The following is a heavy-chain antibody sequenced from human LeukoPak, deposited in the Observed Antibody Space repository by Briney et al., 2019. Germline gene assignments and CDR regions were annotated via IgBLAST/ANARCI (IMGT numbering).Heavy chain of an antibody. D-gene: IGHD6-19*01. CDR1: GGSFSGYY. CDR3: ARDRPQSIAVAGYDAFDI. CDR2: IYYSGST. J-gene: IGHJ3*02. V-gene: IGHV4-31*11. Sequence: KASETLSLTCAVYGGSFSGYYWSWIRQHPGKGLEWIGYIYYSGSTYYNPSLKSRVTISVDTSKNQFSLKLSSVTAADTAVYYCARDRPQSIAVAGYDAFDIWGQGTMVTVSS.